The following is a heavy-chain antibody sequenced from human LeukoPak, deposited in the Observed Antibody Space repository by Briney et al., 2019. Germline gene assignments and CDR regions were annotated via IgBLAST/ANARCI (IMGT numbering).Heavy chain of an antibody. D-gene: IGHD2-2*01. CDR3: ARHIVVVPAAIKSFGWFDP. CDR1: GGSISSNDYY. CDR2: IYYSGST. J-gene: IGHJ5*02. Sequence: SETLSLTCTVSGGSISSNDYYWGWIRQPPGKGLEWIGSIYYSGSTYYNPSLKSRVTISVDTSKNQFSLKLSSVTAADTAVYYCARHIVVVPAAIKSFGWFDPWGQGTLVTVSS. V-gene: IGHV4-39*01.